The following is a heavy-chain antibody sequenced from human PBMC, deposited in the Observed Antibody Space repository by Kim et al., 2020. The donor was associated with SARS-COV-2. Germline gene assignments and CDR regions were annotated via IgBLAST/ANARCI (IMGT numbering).Heavy chain of an antibody. V-gene: IGHV1-3*01. CDR3: ARAYYGDYNWFDP. Sequence: YSQKFQGRDTITRDTSASTAYMELSSLRSEDTAVYYCARAYYGDYNWFDPWGQGTLVTVSS. J-gene: IGHJ5*02. D-gene: IGHD4-17*01.